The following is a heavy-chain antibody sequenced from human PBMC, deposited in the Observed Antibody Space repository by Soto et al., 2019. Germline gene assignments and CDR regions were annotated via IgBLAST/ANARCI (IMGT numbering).Heavy chain of an antibody. J-gene: IGHJ4*02. CDR2: ISSNGGST. CDR3: ARDLSGYADFDY. V-gene: IGHV3-64*01. D-gene: IGHD5-12*01. CDR1: GFTFSSYA. Sequence: PGGSLRLSCAASGFTFSSYAMHWVRQAPGKGLEYVSAISSNGGSTFYANSVKGRFTISRDNSKNTLYLQMGSLRTDDMAVYYCARDLSGYADFDYWGQGTLVTVSS.